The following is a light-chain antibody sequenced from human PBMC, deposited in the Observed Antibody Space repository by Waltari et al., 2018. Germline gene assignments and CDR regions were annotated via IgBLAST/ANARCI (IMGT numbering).Light chain of an antibody. CDR1: SGHSSNV. CDR3: QTGGHGTWV. Sequence: QLVLTQSPSASASLGASVKLTCTLSSGHSSNVIAWLQQRPEKGPRYLMKVNSDGSHSKGDEIPDRFSGSSSGAERYLPIAGLQSEDEGDYYCQTGGHGTWVFGGGTKLTVL. CDR2: VNSDGSH. V-gene: IGLV4-69*01. J-gene: IGLJ3*02.